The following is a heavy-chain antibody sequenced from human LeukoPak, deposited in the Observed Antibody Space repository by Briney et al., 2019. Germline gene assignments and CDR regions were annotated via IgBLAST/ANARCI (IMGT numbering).Heavy chain of an antibody. CDR2: ISGSGGST. CDR1: GFTFSSYA. Sequence: GGSLRLSCAASGFTFSSYAMSWVRQAPGKGLEWVSAISGSGGSTYYADSVKGRFTISRDNSKNTLYLQMNSLRAEDTAVYYCAKDGSPLRYFDWLGGNWFDPWGQGTLVTVSS. CDR3: AKDGSPLRYFDWLGGNWFDP. J-gene: IGHJ5*02. D-gene: IGHD3-9*01. V-gene: IGHV3-23*01.